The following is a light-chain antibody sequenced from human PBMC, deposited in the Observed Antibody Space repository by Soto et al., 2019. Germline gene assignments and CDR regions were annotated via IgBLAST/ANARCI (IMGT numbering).Light chain of an antibody. CDR3: QSYESSLSGWI. Sequence: QSALTQPPSVSGAPGQRVTISCTGSSSNIGAGYEVHWYQQIPGTAPKLLIYGNTNRPSGVPDRFSASKSGTSASLAITGLQAEDEADYYCQSYESSLSGWIFGGGTKVTVL. CDR2: GNT. J-gene: IGLJ2*01. CDR1: SSNIGAGYE. V-gene: IGLV1-40*01.